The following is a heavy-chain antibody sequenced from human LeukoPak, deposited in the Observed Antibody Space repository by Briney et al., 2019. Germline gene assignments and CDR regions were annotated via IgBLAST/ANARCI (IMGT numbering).Heavy chain of an antibody. CDR1: GGSISSYY. Sequence: SETLSLTCTVSGGSISSYYWSWIRQPPGKGLEWIGYIYYSGSTYYNPSLKSRVTISVDTSKNQFSLKLSSVTAADTAVYYCARAELLLWFGEPSGSWFDPWGQGTLVTVSS. D-gene: IGHD3-10*01. V-gene: IGHV4-59*06. J-gene: IGHJ5*02. CDR3: ARAELLLWFGEPSGSWFDP. CDR2: IYYSGST.